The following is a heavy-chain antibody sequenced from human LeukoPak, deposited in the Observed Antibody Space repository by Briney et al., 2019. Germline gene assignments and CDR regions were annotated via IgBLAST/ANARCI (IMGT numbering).Heavy chain of an antibody. CDR1: GYTFTSYG. CDR3: ARVHPKWLVRGGPFDP. J-gene: IGHJ5*02. CDR2: ISAYNGNT. D-gene: IGHD6-19*01. V-gene: IGHV1-18*01. Sequence: GASVKVSCKASGYTFTSYGISWVRQAPGQGLEWMGWISAYNGNTNYGQKLQGRVTMTTDTSTSTAYMELRSLRSDDTAVYYCARVHPKWLVRGGPFDPWGQGTLVTVSS.